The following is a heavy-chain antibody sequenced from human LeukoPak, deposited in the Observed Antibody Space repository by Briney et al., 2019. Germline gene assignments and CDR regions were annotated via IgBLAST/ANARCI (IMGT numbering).Heavy chain of an antibody. D-gene: IGHD6-6*01. CDR2: IYWDDDK. CDR3: ARFKYYFDY. J-gene: IGHJ4*02. CDR1: GFSLTTSGVG. V-gene: IGHV2-5*02. Sequence: SGPTLVKPTQTLTLTCTFSGFSLTTSGVGVGWIRQPPGKALEWLALIYWDDDKRYSPPLKSRLTITKDTSKNQVVLTMTNMDSVDAATYFCARFKYYFDYWGQGLLVAVSS.